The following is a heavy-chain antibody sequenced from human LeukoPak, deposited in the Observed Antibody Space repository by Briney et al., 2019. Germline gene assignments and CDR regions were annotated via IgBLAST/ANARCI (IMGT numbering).Heavy chain of an antibody. Sequence: SQTLSLTCAISGDSVSSNTATWNWIRQSPSRGLEWLGRTYYRSEWSHDYAVSLKGRIAINPDTSKNQFSLQLNSVTPEDTAVYYCAKRGGVTEAFDFWGQGTMVTVSS. J-gene: IGHJ3*01. CDR2: TYYRSEWSH. V-gene: IGHV6-1*01. CDR1: GDSVSSNTAT. CDR3: AKRGGVTEAFDF. D-gene: IGHD3-16*01.